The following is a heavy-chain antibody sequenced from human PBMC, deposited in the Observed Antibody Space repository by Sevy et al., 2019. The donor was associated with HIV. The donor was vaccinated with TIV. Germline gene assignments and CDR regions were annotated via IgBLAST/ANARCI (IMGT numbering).Heavy chain of an antibody. Sequence: SETLSLTCTVSGGSISSSSYYWGWIRQPPGKGLEWFGSFDYSGRTYYNPSLMSRVTISVDTSKNQFSLKLSSVTAADADVDYCARLRGGAAALGDIWGQGTMVTVSS. V-gene: IGHV4-39*01. CDR1: GGSISSSSYY. J-gene: IGHJ3*02. CDR3: ARLRGGAAALGDI. D-gene: IGHD2-15*01. CDR2: FDYSGRT.